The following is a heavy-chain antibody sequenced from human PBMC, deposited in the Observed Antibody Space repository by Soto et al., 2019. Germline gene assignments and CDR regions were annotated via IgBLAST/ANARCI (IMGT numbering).Heavy chain of an antibody. CDR3: ARGGTIAVAGRVPFDY. Sequence: GASVKVSCKASGYTFTSYGISWVRQAPGQGLEWMGWISAYNGNTNYAQELQGRVTMTTDTSTSTAYMELRSLRSDDTAVYYCARGGTIAVAGRVPFDYWGQGTLVTVSS. CDR1: GYTFTSYG. D-gene: IGHD6-19*01. J-gene: IGHJ4*02. V-gene: IGHV1-18*01. CDR2: ISAYNGNT.